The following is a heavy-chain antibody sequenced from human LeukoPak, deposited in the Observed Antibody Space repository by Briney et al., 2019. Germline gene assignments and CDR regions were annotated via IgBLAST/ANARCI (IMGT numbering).Heavy chain of an antibody. D-gene: IGHD2-8*02. CDR1: GGSISSSSYY. V-gene: IGHV4-39*07. CDR2: IYYSGST. J-gene: IGHJ5*02. Sequence: SETLSLTCTVSGGSISSSSYYWGWIRQPPGKGLEWIGSIYYSGSTYYNPSLKSRVTISVDTSKNQFSLKLSSVTAADTAVYYCARRWGKRWFDPWGQGTLVTVSS. CDR3: ARRWGKRWFDP.